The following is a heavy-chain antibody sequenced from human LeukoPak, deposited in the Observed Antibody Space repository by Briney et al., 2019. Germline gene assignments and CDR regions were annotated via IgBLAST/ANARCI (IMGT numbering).Heavy chain of an antibody. CDR3: ARDLKYSSGYYYYYYMDV. CDR1: GFTFSNYS. CDR2: ISSSSSTI. J-gene: IGHJ6*03. D-gene: IGHD6-19*01. Sequence: GGSLRLSCAASGFTFSNYSMNWVRQAPGKGLEWVSYISSSSSTIYYADSVKGRFTISRDNAKNSLYLQMNSLRAEDTAVYYCARDLKYSSGYYYYYYMDVWGKGTTVTVSS. V-gene: IGHV3-48*04.